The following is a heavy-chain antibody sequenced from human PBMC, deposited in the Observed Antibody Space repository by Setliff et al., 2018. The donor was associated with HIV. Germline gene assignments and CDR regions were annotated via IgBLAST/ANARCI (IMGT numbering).Heavy chain of an antibody. CDR3: AWGMTAIPEY. D-gene: IGHD2-21*02. Sequence: SETLSLTCAVYGTSLNTYYWTWIRYTPGRGLQWIGQIDHSGSTNYNPSLKSRVTLSVDASKNQFSLKVKSVTAADTAVYYCAWGMTAIPEYWGQGTLVTVSS. CDR1: GTSLNTYY. V-gene: IGHV4-34*01. CDR2: IDHSGST. J-gene: IGHJ4*02.